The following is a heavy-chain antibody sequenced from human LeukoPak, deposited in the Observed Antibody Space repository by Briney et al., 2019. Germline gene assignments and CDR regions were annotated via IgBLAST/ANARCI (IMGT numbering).Heavy chain of an antibody. CDR3: ARDHITGTTGYYYYMDV. CDR1: GYTFTSYG. V-gene: IGHV1-18*01. Sequence: ASVKVSCKASGYTFTSYGISWVRQAPGQGLEWMGWISAYNGNTNYAQKLQGRVTMTTDTSTSTAYMELRSLRSDDTAVYYCARDHITGTTGYYYYMDVWGKGTTVTISS. D-gene: IGHD1-20*01. CDR2: ISAYNGNT. J-gene: IGHJ6*03.